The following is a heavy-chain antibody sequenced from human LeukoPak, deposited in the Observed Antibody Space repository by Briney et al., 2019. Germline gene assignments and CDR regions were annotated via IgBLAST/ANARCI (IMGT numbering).Heavy chain of an antibody. V-gene: IGHV3-23*01. CDR2: ISGSGGST. D-gene: IGHD3-22*01. J-gene: IGHJ4*02. CDR3: AKDPSGYDSSGYPYYFDY. CDR1: GFTFSSYA. Sequence: SGGSLRLSCAASGFTFSSYAMSWVRQAPGKGLEWVSAISGSGGSTYYADSVKGRFTISRDNSKNTLYLQMNSLRAEDTAVYYCAKDPSGYDSSGYPYYFDYWGQGTLVTVSS.